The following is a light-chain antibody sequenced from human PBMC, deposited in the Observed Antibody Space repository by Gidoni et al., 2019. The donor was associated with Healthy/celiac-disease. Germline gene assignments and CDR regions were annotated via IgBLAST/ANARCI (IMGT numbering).Light chain of an antibody. CDR3: QQRSNWPPESA. CDR1: QSVSSY. V-gene: IGKV3-11*01. CDR2: DAS. Sequence: ELVLTQSPATLSLSPGERATLSCRASQSVSSYLAWYQQKPGPAPRLLISDASNRATGIPARFSGSGSGTDFTLTISSLEPEDFAVYYCQQRSNWPPESAFGQGTRLEIK. J-gene: IGKJ5*01.